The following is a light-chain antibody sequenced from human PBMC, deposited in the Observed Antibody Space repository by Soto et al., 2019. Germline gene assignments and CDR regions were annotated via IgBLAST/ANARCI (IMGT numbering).Light chain of an antibody. Sequence: EIVMTQSPGTLSLSPGDTATLSCRASQSLGSDLAWYQQKPGQAPRLLIFGASARPTGIPARISGSGSGTEFTLTISSLRSEDFAVYFCQQYYNWPRTFCQGTKVEI. CDR1: QSLGSD. J-gene: IGKJ1*01. V-gene: IGKV3-15*01. CDR3: QQYYNWPRT. CDR2: GAS.